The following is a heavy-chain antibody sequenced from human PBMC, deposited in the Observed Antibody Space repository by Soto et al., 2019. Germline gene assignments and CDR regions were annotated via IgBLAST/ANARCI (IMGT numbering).Heavy chain of an antibody. CDR1: GFTLSSYA. D-gene: IGHD2-21*02. Sequence: GGSLRLSCAASGFTLSSYAMHLVRQAPGKGLEWVALISYDAENEYYADSVKGRFTISRDNSKNTLFLQISSLKTEDTAVYYCVRAVTGSTLDYWGQGTLVTVSS. CDR3: VRAVTGSTLDY. J-gene: IGHJ4*02. CDR2: ISYDAENE. V-gene: IGHV3-30*15.